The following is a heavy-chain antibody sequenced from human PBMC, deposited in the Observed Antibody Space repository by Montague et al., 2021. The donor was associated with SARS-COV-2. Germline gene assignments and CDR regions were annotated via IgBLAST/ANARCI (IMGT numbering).Heavy chain of an antibody. V-gene: IGHV4-59*01. J-gene: IGHJ4*02. CDR1: GDSFTNYY. D-gene: IGHD3-16*01. CDR3: ASAFSDYVPLFEN. Sequence: SETLSLTCSVSGDSFTNYYWSWIRQPPGKGLEWIGDIYYSGSTYYSPSLKSRVTISIDTSKEQFSLRLKSVTAADTAIYYCASAFSDYVPLFENWGQGSPVIVSS. CDR2: IYYSGST.